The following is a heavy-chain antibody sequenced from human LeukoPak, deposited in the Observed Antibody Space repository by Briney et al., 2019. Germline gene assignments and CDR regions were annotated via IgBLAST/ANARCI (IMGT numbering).Heavy chain of an antibody. J-gene: IGHJ5*02. D-gene: IGHD3-10*01. Sequence: NSSETLSLTCTVSGASISSGDYHWNWIRQPPGKGLEWIGFIHDRGSTYYNPSLKSRVSISRDMSKNQLSLMLSSVTAADTAVYYCARGFGAGNYYYGWFDPWGQGTLVSVSS. CDR3: ARGFGAGNYYYGWFDP. CDR1: GASISSGDYH. V-gene: IGHV4-30-4*01. CDR2: IHDRGST.